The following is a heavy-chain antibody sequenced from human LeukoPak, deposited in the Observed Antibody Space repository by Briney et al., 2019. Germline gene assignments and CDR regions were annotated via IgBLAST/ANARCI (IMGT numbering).Heavy chain of an antibody. CDR1: GFTFSSYN. D-gene: IGHD6-19*01. CDR2: ISSSSSTL. J-gene: IGHJ4*02. V-gene: IGHV3-48*01. Sequence: GSLRLSCAASGFTFSSYNMNWVRQAPGKGLEWVSYISSSSSTLYYADSVKGRFTISRDNAKNSLYLQMNSLRAEDTAVYYCARLPPLYSSGWHAADYWGQGTLVTVSS. CDR3: ARLPPLYSSGWHAADY.